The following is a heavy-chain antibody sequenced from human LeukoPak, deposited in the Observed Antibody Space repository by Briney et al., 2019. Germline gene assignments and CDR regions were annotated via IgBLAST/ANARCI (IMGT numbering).Heavy chain of an antibody. J-gene: IGHJ6*03. CDR3: ARGRYDFWSGYSVGSAQFYYYYMDV. D-gene: IGHD3-3*01. CDR2: IIPIFDTA. V-gene: IGHV1-69*05. Sequence: SVKVSCKASGGTFSSYAISWVRQAPGQGLEWMGGIIPIFDTANYAQKFQGRVTITTDESTSTAYMELSSLRSEDTAVYYCARGRYDFWSGYSVGSAQFYYYYMDVWGKGTTVTVSS. CDR1: GGTFSSYA.